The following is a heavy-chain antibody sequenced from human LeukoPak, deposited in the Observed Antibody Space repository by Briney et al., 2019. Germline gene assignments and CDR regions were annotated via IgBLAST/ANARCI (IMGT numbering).Heavy chain of an antibody. Sequence: ASVKVSCKASGYTFTSYDINWVRQATGQGLEWMGWMNPNSSNTGYAQKFQGRVTMTRNTSISTAYMELSSLRSEDTAVYYCAGDYYGSGSYYGVDVWGQGTTVTVSS. CDR3: AGDYYGSGSYYGVDV. D-gene: IGHD3-10*01. J-gene: IGHJ6*02. CDR2: MNPNSSNT. CDR1: GYTFTSYD. V-gene: IGHV1-8*01.